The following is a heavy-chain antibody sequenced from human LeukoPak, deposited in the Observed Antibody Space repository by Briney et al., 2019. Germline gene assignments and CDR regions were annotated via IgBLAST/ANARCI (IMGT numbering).Heavy chain of an antibody. CDR1: GGSISSYY. CDR2: ISYSGST. CDR3: ARGSSKGEPDY. Sequence: PSETLSLTCTVSGGSISSYYWSWIRQPPGKGLEWIGYISYSGSTNLNPSLKSRVTISVDTSKNQFSLKLSSVTAADTAVYYCARGSSKGEPDYWGQGTLVTVSS. D-gene: IGHD1-14*01. V-gene: IGHV4-59*01. J-gene: IGHJ4*02.